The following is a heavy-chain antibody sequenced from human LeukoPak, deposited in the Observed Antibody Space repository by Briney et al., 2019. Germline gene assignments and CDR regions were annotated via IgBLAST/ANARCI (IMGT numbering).Heavy chain of an antibody. CDR1: GGSISSYY. J-gene: IGHJ4*02. D-gene: IGHD2-21*01. Sequence: SETPSLTCTVSGGSISSYYWSWIRQPPGKGLEWIGYIYYSGSTNYNPSLKSRVTISVDTSKNQFSLKLSSVTAADTAVYYCARDSDLSDLALWGQGTLVTVSS. V-gene: IGHV4-59*01. CDR2: IYYSGST. CDR3: ARDSDLSDLAL.